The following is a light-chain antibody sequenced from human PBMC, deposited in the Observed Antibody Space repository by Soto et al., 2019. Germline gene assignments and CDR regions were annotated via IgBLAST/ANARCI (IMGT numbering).Light chain of an antibody. CDR2: GAS. Sequence: EIVMTQSPATLSVSPGERATLSCRASQSVSSNLAWYQQKPGQAPRLLIYGASTRATGIPARFSGSGSGPEFTLTISSLQSEDFAIYYCQQYNTWPPLTFGGGTKVEIK. V-gene: IGKV3-15*01. CDR3: QQYNTWPPLT. J-gene: IGKJ4*01. CDR1: QSVSSN.